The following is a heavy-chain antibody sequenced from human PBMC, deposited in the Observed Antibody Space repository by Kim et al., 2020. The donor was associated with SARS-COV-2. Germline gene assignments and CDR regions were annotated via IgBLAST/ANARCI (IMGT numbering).Heavy chain of an antibody. CDR3: ARVSGRRGPGSYYYYYGMDV. Sequence: SETLSLTCTVSGGSISSGGYYWSWIRQHPGKGLEWIGYIYYSGSTYYNPSLKSRVTISVDTSKNQFSLKLSSVTAADTAVYYCARVSGRRGPGSYYYYYGMDVWGQGTTVTVSS. V-gene: IGHV4-31*03. CDR1: GGSISSGGYY. J-gene: IGHJ6*02. CDR2: IYYSGST. D-gene: IGHD3-10*01.